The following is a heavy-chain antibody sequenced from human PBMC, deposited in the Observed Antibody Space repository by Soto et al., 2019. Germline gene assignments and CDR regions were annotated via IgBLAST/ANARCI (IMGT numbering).Heavy chain of an antibody. V-gene: IGHV4-30-2*01. J-gene: IGHJ5*02. CDR3: ARGRIAAAGNWFDP. D-gene: IGHD6-13*01. Sequence: PSETLSLTCAVSGGSISSGGYSWSWIRQPPGKGLEWIGYIYHSGSTYYNPSLKSRVTISVDRSKNQFSLKLSSVTAADTAVYYCARGRIAAAGNWFDPWGQGTLVTVSS. CDR1: GGSISSGGYS. CDR2: IYHSGST.